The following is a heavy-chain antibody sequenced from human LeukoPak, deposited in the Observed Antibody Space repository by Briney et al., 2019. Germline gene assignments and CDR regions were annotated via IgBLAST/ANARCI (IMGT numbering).Heavy chain of an antibody. CDR1: GGSFSGYY. CDR3: ARGQTIVGATGDF. J-gene: IGHJ4*02. V-gene: IGHV4-34*01. Sequence: PSETLSLTCAVYGGSFSGYYWSWICQPPGKGLEWIGEINHSGSTNYNPSLKSRVTISVDTSKKQFSLKVSSVTAADTAVYYCARGQTIVGATGDFWGQGTLVTVSS. D-gene: IGHD1-26*01. CDR2: INHSGST.